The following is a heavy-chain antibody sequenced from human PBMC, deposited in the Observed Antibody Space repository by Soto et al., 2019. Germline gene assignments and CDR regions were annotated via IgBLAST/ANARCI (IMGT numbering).Heavy chain of an antibody. V-gene: IGHV4-4*02. J-gene: IGHJ4*02. CDR3: ARSPSSGSIKLRDFDY. CDR2: IYHSGST. CDR1: GGSLRRSNW. D-gene: IGHD3-22*01. Sequence: PSGTLGPPRRVSGGSLRRSNWWGWGRQPPGKGLEWIGEIYHSGSTNYNPSLKSRATISVDKSKNQFSLKLSSVTAADTAVYYCARSPSSGSIKLRDFDYWGQGTLVTVSS.